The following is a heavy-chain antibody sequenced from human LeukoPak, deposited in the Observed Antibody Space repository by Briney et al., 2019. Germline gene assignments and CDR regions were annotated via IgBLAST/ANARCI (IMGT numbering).Heavy chain of an antibody. CDR2: IKSKTDGGTT. V-gene: IGHV3-15*07. J-gene: IGHJ4*02. D-gene: IGHD3-22*01. CDR1: RFTFSNAW. Sequence: GGSLRLSCAASRFTFSNAWMNWVRQAPGKGLEWVGRIKSKTDGGTTDYAARVKGRFTISGDDSTNTLYLQMNSLKTEDTAVYYCSTTYYYDSSEGYWGQGTLVTVSS. CDR3: STTYYYDSSEGY.